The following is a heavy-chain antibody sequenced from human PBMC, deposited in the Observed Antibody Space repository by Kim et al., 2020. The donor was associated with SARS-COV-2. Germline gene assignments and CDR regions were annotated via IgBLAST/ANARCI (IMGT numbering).Heavy chain of an antibody. J-gene: IGHJ6*02. D-gene: IGHD3-3*01. CDR1: GFTFDDYA. CDR2: ISGDGGST. Sequence: GGSLRLSCAASGFTFDDYAMHWVRQAPGKGLEWVSLISGDGGSTYYADSVKGRFTISRDNSKNSLYLQMNSLRTEDTALYYCAKDRAPYYDFWSGYYGSYYYSGMDVWGQGTTVTVSS. CDR3: AKDRAPYYDFWSGYYGSYYYSGMDV. V-gene: IGHV3-43*02.